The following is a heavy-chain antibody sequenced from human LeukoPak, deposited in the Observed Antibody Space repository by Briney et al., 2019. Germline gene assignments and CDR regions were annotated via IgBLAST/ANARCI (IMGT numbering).Heavy chain of an antibody. V-gene: IGHV1-18*01. CDR1: GYTFTSYG. D-gene: IGHD1-26*01. CDR3: ARDRASIVGATKTFDY. CDR2: ISAYNGNT. J-gene: IGHJ4*02. Sequence: ASVKVSCKASGYTFTSYGISWVRQAPGQGLGWMGGISAYNGNTNYAQKLQGRVTMTTDTSTSTAYMELRSLRSDDTAVYYCARDRASIVGATKTFDYWGQGTLVTVSS.